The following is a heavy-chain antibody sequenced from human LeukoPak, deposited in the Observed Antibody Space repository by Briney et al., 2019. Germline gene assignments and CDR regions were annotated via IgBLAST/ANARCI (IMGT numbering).Heavy chain of an antibody. CDR2: INPNSGGT. Sequence: GASVKVSCKASGYTFTGYYMHWVRQAPGQGLEWMGWINPNSGGTNYAQKFQGRVTITRDTSISTAYMELSRLRSDDTAVYYCARAYYYDSSGYSPFGYWGQGTLVTVSS. CDR1: GYTFTGYY. V-gene: IGHV1-2*02. CDR3: ARAYYYDSSGYSPFGY. J-gene: IGHJ4*02. D-gene: IGHD3-22*01.